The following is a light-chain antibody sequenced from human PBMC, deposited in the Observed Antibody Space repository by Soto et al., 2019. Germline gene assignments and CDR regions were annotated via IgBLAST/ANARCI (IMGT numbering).Light chain of an antibody. CDR1: QRISTY. Sequence: DIQMTQSPSSLSASVGDTVTITCRASQRISTYSNWYQQKPGRAPKLAISAASSLQSGVPTRFSGDGSGTDVTHTISSLQPEDVATYFCQQSSSTLGTIEQGT. CDR2: AAS. V-gene: IGKV1-39*01. J-gene: IGKJ1*01. CDR3: QQSSSTLGT.